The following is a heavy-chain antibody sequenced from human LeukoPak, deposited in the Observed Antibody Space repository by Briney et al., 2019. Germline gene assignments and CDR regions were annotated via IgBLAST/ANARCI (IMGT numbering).Heavy chain of an antibody. CDR1: GFTFSSYA. Sequence: PGGSLRLSRAASGFTFSSYAMSWVRQAPGKGLEWVSAISGSGGSTYYADSVKGRFTISRDNSKNTLYLQMNSLRAEDTAVYYCARQSERGVLWFGGNFDYWGQGTLVTVSS. D-gene: IGHD3-10*01. CDR3: ARQSERGVLWFGGNFDY. J-gene: IGHJ4*02. V-gene: IGHV3-23*01. CDR2: ISGSGGST.